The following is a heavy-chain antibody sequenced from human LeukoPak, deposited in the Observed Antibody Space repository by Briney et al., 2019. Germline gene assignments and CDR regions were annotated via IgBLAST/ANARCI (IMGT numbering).Heavy chain of an antibody. D-gene: IGHD2-15*01. Sequence: GGSLRLSCAASGFTFDDYAMSWVRQAPGKGLEWVSGINWHGGSTGYADSVKGRFTISRDNAKNSLYLQTNSLRAEDTALYYCARDGDIVVVVAALDVWGKGTTVTVSS. V-gene: IGHV3-20*04. J-gene: IGHJ6*04. CDR2: INWHGGST. CDR1: GFTFDDYA. CDR3: ARDGDIVVVVAALDV.